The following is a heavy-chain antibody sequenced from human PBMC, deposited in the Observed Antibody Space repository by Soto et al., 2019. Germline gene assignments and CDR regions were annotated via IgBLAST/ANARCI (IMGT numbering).Heavy chain of an antibody. Sequence: LSLSCAASEFTFSAYAMNWVRQAPGKGLEWVSGIIASGATTYYADSVKGRFTISRDNSKNTLSLQMNSLRAEDTAVYYCAKDSANNALNWFDPWGQGTLVTVSS. V-gene: IGHV3-23*01. D-gene: IGHD1-1*01. J-gene: IGHJ5*02. CDR2: IIASGATT. CDR3: AKDSANNALNWFDP. CDR1: EFTFSAYA.